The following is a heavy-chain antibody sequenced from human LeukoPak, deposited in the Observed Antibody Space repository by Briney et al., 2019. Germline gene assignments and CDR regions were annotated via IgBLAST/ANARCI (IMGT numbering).Heavy chain of an antibody. J-gene: IGHJ4*01. CDR2: IYYSGST. CDR3: ARVTLGFGAGFDY. D-gene: IGHD3-10*01. V-gene: IGHV4-59*01. Sequence: PSETLSPTCTVSGGSISPYYWSWIRQPPGKGLECIGYIYYSGSTNYNPSLKSRLTISVDTSKNQFSLKLSSVTAADTAVYYCARVTLGFGAGFDYWGQGTLVTVSS. CDR1: GGSISPYY.